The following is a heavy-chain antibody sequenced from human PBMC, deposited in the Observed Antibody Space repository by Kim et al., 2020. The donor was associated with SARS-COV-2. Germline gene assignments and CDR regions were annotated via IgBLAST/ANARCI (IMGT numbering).Heavy chain of an antibody. Sequence: RVTISVDTSKNQFSLKLSSVTAADTAVYYCARERRRITMVRGVINEGMDVWGQGTTVTVSS. CDR3: ARERRRITMVRGVINEGMDV. J-gene: IGHJ6*02. D-gene: IGHD3-10*01. V-gene: IGHV4-34*01.